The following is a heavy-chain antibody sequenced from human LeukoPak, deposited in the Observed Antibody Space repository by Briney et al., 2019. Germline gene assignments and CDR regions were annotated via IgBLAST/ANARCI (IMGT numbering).Heavy chain of an antibody. V-gene: IGHV3-21*01. CDR3: ERGYTNYANAFDI. D-gene: IGHD4-11*01. Sequence: GGSLRLSCAASGFTFSSYSMNWVRQAPGKGLEWVSSISSSSIYIYYADSVKGRFTISRDNARNSLYLQMNSLRAEDTAVYYCERGYTNYANAFDIWGQGTMVTVSS. CDR2: ISSSSIYI. J-gene: IGHJ3*02. CDR1: GFTFSSYS.